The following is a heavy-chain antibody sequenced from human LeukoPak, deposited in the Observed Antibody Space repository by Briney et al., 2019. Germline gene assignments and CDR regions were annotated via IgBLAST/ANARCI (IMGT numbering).Heavy chain of an antibody. CDR1: GFTFSSSY. CDR3: ARGSSGWNSAMDV. V-gene: IGHV3-7*01. J-gene: IGHJ6*04. D-gene: IGHD6-19*01. Sequence: PGGSLRLSCAVSGFTFSSSYMNWVRQAPGKGLEWVANIKQDGSEKYYVDSVKGRFTISRDNAQNSLYLQMNSLRAEDTAVYYCARGSSGWNSAMDVWGKGTTVTISS. CDR2: IKQDGSEK.